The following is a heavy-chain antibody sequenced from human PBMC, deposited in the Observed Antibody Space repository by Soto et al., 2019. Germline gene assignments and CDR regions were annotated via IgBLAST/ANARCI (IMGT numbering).Heavy chain of an antibody. CDR2: IIPIFGTA. CDR3: ARASYYDSSGYYYFDY. J-gene: IGHJ4*02. CDR1: GGTFSSYA. Sequence: ASVKVSCKASGGTFSSYAISWVRQAPGQGFEWMGGIIPIFGTANYAQKFQGRVTITADESTSTAYMELSSLRSEDTAVYYCARASYYDSSGYYYFDYWGQGTLVTVSS. D-gene: IGHD3-22*01. V-gene: IGHV1-69*13.